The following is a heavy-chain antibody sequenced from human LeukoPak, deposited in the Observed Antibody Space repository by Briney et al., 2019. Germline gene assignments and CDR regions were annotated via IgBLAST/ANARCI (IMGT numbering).Heavy chain of an antibody. D-gene: IGHD3-22*01. CDR2: IYYSGST. J-gene: IGHJ4*02. CDR1: GGSISSSSYY. V-gene: IGHV4-39*07. Sequence: PSETLSLTCTVSGGSISSSSYYWGWIRQPPGKGLEWIGSIYYSGSTYYNPSLKSRVTISVDTSKNQFSLKLSSVTAADTVVYYCARDQYYYDSSGYLTFDYWGQGTLVTVSS. CDR3: ARDQYYYDSSGYLTFDY.